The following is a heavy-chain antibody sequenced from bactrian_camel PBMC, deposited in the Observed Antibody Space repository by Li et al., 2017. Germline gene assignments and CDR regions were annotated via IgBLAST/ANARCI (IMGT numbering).Heavy chain of an antibody. CDR1: GYEYSRGC. D-gene: IGHD2*01. Sequence: HVQLVESGGGLVQAGGSLRLSCAASGYEYSRGCMGWFRQAQGKEREEVARIYSAGHTSNTDSVKGRFTISRDNAKSTVYLQMNSLKPEDTAMYYCATDTKAKGQTREPQGTQVTVS. V-gene: IGHV3S9*01. J-gene: IGHJ4*01. CDR2: IYSAGHT.